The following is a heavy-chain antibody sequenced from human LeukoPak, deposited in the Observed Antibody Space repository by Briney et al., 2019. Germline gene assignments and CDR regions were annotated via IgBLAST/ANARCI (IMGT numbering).Heavy chain of an antibody. V-gene: IGHV3-21*01. CDR1: GFTFGTHS. Sequence: GGSLRLSCAASGFTFGTHSMNWVRQAPGKGLEWVSAIKGRFTISRDNAKNSLFLQMNSLRPEDTAVYYCTRRAPSHDFDSWGQGTLVTVSS. CDR2: I. CDR3: TRRAPSHDFDS. J-gene: IGHJ4*02.